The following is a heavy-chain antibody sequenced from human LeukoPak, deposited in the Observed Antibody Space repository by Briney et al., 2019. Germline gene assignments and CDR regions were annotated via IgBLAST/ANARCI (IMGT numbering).Heavy chain of an antibody. CDR2: IISILGIA. CDR1: GGTFSSYA. Sequence: GSSVKVSCKASGGTFSSYAISWVLQAPGQGLEWMGRIISILGIANYAQKFQGRVTITADKSTSTAYMELSSLRSEDTAVYYCARGNYWFGEFGGRWFDYWGQGTLVTVSS. D-gene: IGHD3-10*01. V-gene: IGHV1-69*04. J-gene: IGHJ4*02. CDR3: ARGNYWFGEFGGRWFDY.